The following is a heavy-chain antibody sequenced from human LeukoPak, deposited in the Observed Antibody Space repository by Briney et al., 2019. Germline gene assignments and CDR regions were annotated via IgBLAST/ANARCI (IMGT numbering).Heavy chain of an antibody. J-gene: IGHJ4*02. CDR2: IYSSGST. D-gene: IGHD6-13*01. Sequence: SETLSLTCTVSGGSIDTYYWSRIRQPAGKGLEWIGRIYSSGSTNYNPSLKSRVTMSVDTSKNQFSLKLSSVTAADTAVYYCARDYGSSWYVTWGQGSLVTVSS. V-gene: IGHV4-4*07. CDR1: GGSIDTYY. CDR3: ARDYGSSWYVT.